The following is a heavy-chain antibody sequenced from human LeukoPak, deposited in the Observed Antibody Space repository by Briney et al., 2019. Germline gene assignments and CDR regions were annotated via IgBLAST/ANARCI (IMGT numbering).Heavy chain of an antibody. CDR1: GFTFSSYA. V-gene: IGHV3-23*01. J-gene: IGHJ4*02. D-gene: IGHD5-18*01. CDR2: ISGNGDYT. Sequence: GGSLRLSCAASGFTFSSYAMSWVRQAPGKGLEWVSTISGNGDYTFYADSVKGRFTISRDNSKNTLYLQMNSLRAEDTAVYYCANPTAMVTADYWGQGTLVTVSS. CDR3: ANPTAMVTADY.